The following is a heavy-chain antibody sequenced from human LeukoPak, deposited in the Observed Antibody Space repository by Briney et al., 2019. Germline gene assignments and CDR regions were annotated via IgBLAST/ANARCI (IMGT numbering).Heavy chain of an antibody. CDR1: GFIFSIYE. CDR2: IGTDGSTI. CDR3: ARGGRPDL. V-gene: IGHV3-48*03. D-gene: IGHD3/OR15-3a*01. J-gene: IGHJ4*02. Sequence: GGSLRLSCAASGFIFSIYEMNWVRQAPGKGLEWVSYIGTDGSTIYYADSVRGRFTISRDNAKSSLFLQMNGLRAEDTALYYCARGGRPDLWSQGTQVTVSS.